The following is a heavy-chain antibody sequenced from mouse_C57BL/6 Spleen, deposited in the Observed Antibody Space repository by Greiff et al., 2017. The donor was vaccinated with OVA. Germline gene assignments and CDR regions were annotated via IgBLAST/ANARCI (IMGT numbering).Heavy chain of an antibody. J-gene: IGHJ3*01. CDR3: ARSGRDYDVRAWFAY. CDR2: IYPGSGST. CDR1: GYTFTSYW. V-gene: IGHV1-55*01. Sequence: QVQLQPPGAELVKPGASVKMSCKASGYTFTSYWITWVKQRPGQGLEWIGDIYPGSGSTNYNEKFKSKATLTVDTSSSTAYMQLSSLTSEDSAVYYCARSGRDYDVRAWFAYWGQGTLVTVSA. D-gene: IGHD2-4*01.